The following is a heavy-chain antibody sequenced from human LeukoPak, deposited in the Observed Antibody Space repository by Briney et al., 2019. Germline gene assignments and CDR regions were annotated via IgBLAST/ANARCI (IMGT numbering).Heavy chain of an antibody. CDR1: GASFSDGRYY. J-gene: IGHJ4*02. V-gene: IGHV4-61*01. CDR3: ARTMIRGVSNDY. Sequence: SETLSLPCTVSGASFSDGRYYWGWVRQPPGKGLEWIGYIYYSGSTKYNLSLKSRVTISVDTSKNQFSLKLNSVTAADTAVYYCARTMIRGVSNDYWGQGTLVTVSS. D-gene: IGHD3-10*01. CDR2: IYYSGST.